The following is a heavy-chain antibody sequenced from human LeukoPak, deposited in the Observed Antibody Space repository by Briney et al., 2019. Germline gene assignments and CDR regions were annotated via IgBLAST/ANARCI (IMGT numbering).Heavy chain of an antibody. J-gene: IGHJ4*02. Sequence: PGRPLRLSCAASGFTFDDYAMHWVRQAPGKGLECVSGISWNSGSIGYADSVKGRFTISRDNAKNSLYLQMNSLRAEDMALYYCAKDLGGSWTTGVDYWGQGTLVTVSS. V-gene: IGHV3-9*03. D-gene: IGHD6-13*01. CDR3: AKDLGGSWTTGVDY. CDR1: GFTFDDYA. CDR2: ISWNSGSI.